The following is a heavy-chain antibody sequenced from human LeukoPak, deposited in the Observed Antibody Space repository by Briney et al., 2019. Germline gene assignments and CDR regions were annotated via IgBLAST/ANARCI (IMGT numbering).Heavy chain of an antibody. J-gene: IGHJ4*02. CDR2: INHSGST. V-gene: IGHV4-34*01. Sequence: PSETLSLTCAVYGGSFSGYYWSWIRQPPGKGLEWIGEINHSGSTNYNPSLKSRVTISVDTSKNQFSLKLSSVTAADTAVYYCAREVLAAAGTDYWGQGTLVPVPS. CDR3: AREVLAAAGTDY. CDR1: GGSFSGYY. D-gene: IGHD6-13*01.